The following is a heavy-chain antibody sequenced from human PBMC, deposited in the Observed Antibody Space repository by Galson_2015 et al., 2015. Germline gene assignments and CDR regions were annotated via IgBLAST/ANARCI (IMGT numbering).Heavy chain of an antibody. CDR1: GGTFSSYA. V-gene: IGHV1-69*13. D-gene: IGHD3-3*01. CDR3: AREGTTTFGVVTPGAFDI. CDR2: IIPIFGTA. J-gene: IGHJ3*02. Sequence: SVKVSCKASGGTFSSYAISWVRQAPGQGLEWMGGIIPIFGTANYAQKFQGRVTITADESTSTAYMELSSLRSEDTAVYYCAREGTTTFGVVTPGAFDIWGQGTMVTVSS.